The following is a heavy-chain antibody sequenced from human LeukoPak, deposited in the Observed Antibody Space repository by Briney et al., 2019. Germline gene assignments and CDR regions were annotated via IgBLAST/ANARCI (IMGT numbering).Heavy chain of an antibody. Sequence: GGSLRLSCAASGITFSSNAMSWVRQAPGKGLEWVSGISGSGDNTHYTESVKGRFTISRDNSKNTLYLEMNNLRAEDTAVYYCAKYLAGGWSSIDCWGQGTLVTVSS. CDR1: GITFSSNA. D-gene: IGHD6-19*01. CDR3: AKYLAGGWSSIDC. CDR2: ISGSGDNT. J-gene: IGHJ4*02. V-gene: IGHV3-23*01.